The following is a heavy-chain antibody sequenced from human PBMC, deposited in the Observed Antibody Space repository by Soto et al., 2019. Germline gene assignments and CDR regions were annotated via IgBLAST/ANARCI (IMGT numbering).Heavy chain of an antibody. J-gene: IGHJ4*02. V-gene: IGHV4-30-4*01. D-gene: IGHD3-22*01. CDR2: IYYSGST. Sequence: QVQLQESGPGLVKPSQTLSLTCTVSGGSISSGDYYWSWIRQPPGKGLERIGYIYYSGSTYYNPSLKRRVTISVDTSKNQFSLKLSSVTAADTAVYYCAREREYYYDSSGYYPIRYFDYWGQGTLVTVSS. CDR1: GGSISSGDYY. CDR3: AREREYYYDSSGYYPIRYFDY.